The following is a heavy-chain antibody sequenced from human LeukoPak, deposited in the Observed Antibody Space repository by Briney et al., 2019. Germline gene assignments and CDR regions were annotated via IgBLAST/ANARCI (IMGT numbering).Heavy chain of an antibody. Sequence: GGSLRLSCAASGFSFSTYWMSWVRQAPGKGLEWVANIKQDGSVKNYVDSVKGRYTISRDNAKNSLYLQMNSLRVEHTAVYYCATSRSPEDYWGQGPLVTVSS. J-gene: IGHJ4*02. CDR3: ATSRSPEDY. CDR2: IKQDGSVK. V-gene: IGHV3-7*01. CDR1: GFSFSTYW. D-gene: IGHD1-14*01.